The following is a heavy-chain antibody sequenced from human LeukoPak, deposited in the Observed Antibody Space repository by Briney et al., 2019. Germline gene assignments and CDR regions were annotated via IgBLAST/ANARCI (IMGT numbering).Heavy chain of an antibody. V-gene: IGHV4-4*02. CDR1: GGSISSSNW. Sequence: PSGTLSLTCAVSGGSISSSNWWSWVRQPPGKGLEWIGEINHSGSTNYNPSLKSRVTISVDTSKNQFSLKLSSVTAADTAVYYCARGADGSGSYYNWFDPWGQGTLVTVSS. J-gene: IGHJ5*02. D-gene: IGHD3-10*01. CDR2: INHSGST. CDR3: ARGADGSGSYYNWFDP.